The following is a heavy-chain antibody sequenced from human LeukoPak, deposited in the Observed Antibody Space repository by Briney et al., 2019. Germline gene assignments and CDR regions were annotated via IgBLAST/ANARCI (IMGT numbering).Heavy chain of an antibody. J-gene: IGHJ4*02. Sequence: LEWMGWMNPNSGNTGYAQKFQGRVTMTRNTSITTAYMELSSLGSEDTAVYYCASSGSYRFDYWGQGTLVTVSS. CDR3: ASSGSYRFDY. D-gene: IGHD1-26*01. CDR2: MNPNSGNT. V-gene: IGHV1-8*01.